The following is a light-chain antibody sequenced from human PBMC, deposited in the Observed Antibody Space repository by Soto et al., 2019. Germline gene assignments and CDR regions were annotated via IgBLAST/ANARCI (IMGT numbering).Light chain of an antibody. V-gene: IGKV3-11*01. Sequence: EIVLTQSPATLSLSPGERATLSCRASQSLSKSLVWYQQKPGQAPWLLIDGASNRATGIPARFSGSGSGTDFTPTISSLEPEDFAVYFCQQRSSWPLTFGGGTKVDIK. CDR2: GAS. CDR3: QQRSSWPLT. CDR1: QSLSKS. J-gene: IGKJ4*02.